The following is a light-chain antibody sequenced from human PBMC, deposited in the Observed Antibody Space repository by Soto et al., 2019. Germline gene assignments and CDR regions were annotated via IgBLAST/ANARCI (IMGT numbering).Light chain of an antibody. Sequence: QSALTQPPSVSGSPGQSIDISCTGISRDFGDYNLVSWYQQHPDEAPKVIIYEGTKRPSGVSDRFSGSRSGNTASLTISGLQPEDEADSDCYSSAGSATFSYLFGTGTKLTVL. CDR1: SRDFGDYNL. V-gene: IGLV2-23*03. CDR3: YSSAGSATFSYL. CDR2: EGT. J-gene: IGLJ1*01.